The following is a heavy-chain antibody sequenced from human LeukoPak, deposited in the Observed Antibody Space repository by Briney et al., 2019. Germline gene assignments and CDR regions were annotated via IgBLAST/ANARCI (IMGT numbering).Heavy chain of an antibody. CDR3: AKSNGYGLVDI. CDR2: ISGSGDST. J-gene: IGHJ3*02. Sequence: GGSLRLSCAASGFTFSSYAMTWVRQAPGKGLEWVSAISGSGDSTYYADSVKGLFTISRDNSKNTLYLQMNRLRAEDTAVYYCAKSNGYGLVDIWGQGTMVTVSS. CDR1: GFTFSSYA. D-gene: IGHD3-10*01. V-gene: IGHV3-23*01.